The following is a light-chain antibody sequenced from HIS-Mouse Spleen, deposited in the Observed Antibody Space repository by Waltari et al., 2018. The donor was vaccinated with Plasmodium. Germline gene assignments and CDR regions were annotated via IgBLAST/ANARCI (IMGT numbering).Light chain of an antibody. CDR3: CSYAGSRMV. CDR2: EGS. Sequence: QSALTQPASVSGSPGQSITISCTGTSSDVGSYNLVSWYQQHPGNAPKRMIYEGSKRPSGVSNRVSGSKSGNTASLTISGLQAEDEADYYCCSYAGSRMVFGGGTKLTVL. J-gene: IGLJ2*01. CDR1: SSDVGSYNL. V-gene: IGLV2-23*01.